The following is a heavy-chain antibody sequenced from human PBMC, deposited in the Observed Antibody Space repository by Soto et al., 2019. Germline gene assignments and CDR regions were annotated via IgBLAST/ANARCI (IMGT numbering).Heavy chain of an antibody. V-gene: IGHV3-33*01. D-gene: IGHD3-16*02. J-gene: IGHJ4*02. CDR2: IWYDGSNK. CDR1: GFTFSSYG. Sequence: GGSLRLSCAASGFTFSSYGMHWVRQAPGKGLEWVAVIWYDGSNKYYADSVKGRFTISRDNSKNTLYLQMNSLRAEDTAVYYCARDDRPIYDYIWGSYRYNPDYWGQGTLVTVSS. CDR3: ARDDRPIYDYIWGSYRYNPDY.